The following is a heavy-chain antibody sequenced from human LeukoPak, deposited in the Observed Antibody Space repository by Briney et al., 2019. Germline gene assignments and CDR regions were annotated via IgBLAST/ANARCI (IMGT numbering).Heavy chain of an antibody. CDR2: INHSGST. D-gene: IGHD2-2*01. Sequence: GSLRLSCAASGFTFSSYAMSWIRQPPGKGLEWIGEINHSGSTNYNPSLKSRVTISVDTSKNQFSLKLSSVTAADTAVYYCARGSIGYCSSTSCYRPYFQHWGQGTLVTVSS. V-gene: IGHV4-34*01. CDR3: ARGSIGYCSSTSCYRPYFQH. CDR1: GFTFSSYA. J-gene: IGHJ1*01.